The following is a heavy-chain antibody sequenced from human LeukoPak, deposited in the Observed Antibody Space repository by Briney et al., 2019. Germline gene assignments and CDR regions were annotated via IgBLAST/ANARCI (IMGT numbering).Heavy chain of an antibody. CDR1: GFTFSSYS. Sequence: GGSLRLSCVVSGFTFSSYSMIWVRQAPGKGLQWVANMKKDGSETKYVDFVKGRFTISRDNAKNSLYLQMNSLRAEDTAAYYCGRHRSGSGTYFIDYWGQGTLVRVSS. V-gene: IGHV3-7*01. J-gene: IGHJ4*02. D-gene: IGHD3-10*01. CDR2: MKKDGSET. CDR3: GRHRSGSGTYFIDY.